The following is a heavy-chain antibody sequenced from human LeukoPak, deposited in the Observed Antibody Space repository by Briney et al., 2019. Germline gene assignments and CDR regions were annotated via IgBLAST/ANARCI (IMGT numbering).Heavy chain of an antibody. V-gene: IGHV3-53*01. CDR2: IYSGGST. CDR3: ARDLRSPDSSGYYHDAFDI. Sequence: PGGSLRLSRAASGFTVSSNYMSWVRQAPGKGLEWVSVIYSGGSTYYADSVKGRFTISRDNSKNTLYLQMNSLRAEDTAVYYCARDLRSPDSSGYYHDAFDIWGQGTMVTVSS. D-gene: IGHD3-22*01. CDR1: GFTVSSNY. J-gene: IGHJ3*02.